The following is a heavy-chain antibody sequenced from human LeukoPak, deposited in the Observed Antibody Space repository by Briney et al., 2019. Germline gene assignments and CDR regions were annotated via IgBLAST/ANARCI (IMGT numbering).Heavy chain of an antibody. CDR3: ARGYSYGVYYFDY. J-gene: IGHJ4*02. CDR1: GFTFSSYS. CDR2: ISSSSSYI. D-gene: IGHD5-18*01. Sequence: GGSLRLSCAASGFTFSSYSINWVRQAPGQGLEWVSSISSSSSYIYYADSVKGRFSISRDNAKNSLYLQMNSLRAEDTAVYYCARGYSYGVYYFDYWGQGTLVTVSS. V-gene: IGHV3-21*01.